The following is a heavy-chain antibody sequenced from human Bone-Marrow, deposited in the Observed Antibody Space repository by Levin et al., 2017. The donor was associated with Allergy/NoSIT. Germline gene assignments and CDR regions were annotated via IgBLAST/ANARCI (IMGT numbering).Heavy chain of an antibody. D-gene: IGHD1-1*01. J-gene: IGHJ4*02. CDR3: AKPTTLALDY. Sequence: GGSLRLSCAASGFIFSNFYMNWVRQAPGKGLQWVSSITGSGITTYYADSVKGRFTVSRDNSKNTLYLQMNSLRAEATAVYYCAKPTTLALDYWGQGTLVTVSS. CDR2: ITGSGITT. V-gene: IGHV3-23*01. CDR1: GFIFSNFY.